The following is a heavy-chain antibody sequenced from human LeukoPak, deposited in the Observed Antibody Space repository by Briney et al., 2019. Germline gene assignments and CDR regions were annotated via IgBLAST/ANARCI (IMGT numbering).Heavy chain of an antibody. J-gene: IGHJ6*04. Sequence: SETLSLTCAVSGDSFSSHYWTWIRQSPGTGLEWIGYISHIGRTNYNPSLKSRVTLSIDTSKNQFSLKLRSVTAADTAVYYCARDLVTVTKGFDIWGKGTKVIVSS. V-gene: IGHV4-59*11. CDR1: GDSFSSHY. CDR2: ISHIGRT. D-gene: IGHD4-17*01. CDR3: ARDLVTVTKGFDI.